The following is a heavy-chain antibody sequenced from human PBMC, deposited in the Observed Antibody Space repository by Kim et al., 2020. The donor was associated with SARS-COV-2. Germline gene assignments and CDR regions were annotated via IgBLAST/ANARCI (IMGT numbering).Heavy chain of an antibody. CDR1: GDSVSSNSAA. J-gene: IGHJ6*02. CDR2: TYYRSKWYN. D-gene: IGHD6-19*01. CDR3: ARDHHSGQWLAGYYYYGMDV. V-gene: IGHV6-1*01. Sequence: SQTLSLTCAISGDSVSSNSAAWNWIRQSPSRGLEWLGRTYYRSKWYNDYAVSVKSRITINPDTSKNQFSLQLNSVTPEDTAVYYCARDHHSGQWLAGYYYYGMDVWGQGTTVTVSS.